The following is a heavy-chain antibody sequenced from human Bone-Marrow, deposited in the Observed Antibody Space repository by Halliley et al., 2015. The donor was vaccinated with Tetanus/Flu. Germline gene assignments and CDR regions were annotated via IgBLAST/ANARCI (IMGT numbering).Heavy chain of an antibody. Sequence: IYYTGNTYYNPSLNSRAIISRDTSKNHFSLNLTSVTAADTAVYYCARGRERFLEWSEESGFDIWGQGTMVTVSS. V-gene: IGHV4-31*02. D-gene: IGHD3-3*01. CDR2: IYYTGNT. J-gene: IGHJ3*02. CDR3: ARGRERFLEWSEESGFDI.